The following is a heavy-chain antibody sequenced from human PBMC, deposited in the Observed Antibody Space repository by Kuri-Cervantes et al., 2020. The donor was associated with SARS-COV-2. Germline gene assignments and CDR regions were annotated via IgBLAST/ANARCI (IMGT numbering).Heavy chain of an antibody. Sequence: GGSLRLSCAASGFTFSSYAMSWVRQAPGKGLEWVSAISGRGGSTYYADSVKGRFTISRDNSENTLYLQMNSLRAEDTAVYDCAKVEGTNYDFWSGYYPQRNWFDPWGQGTLVTVSS. J-gene: IGHJ5*02. CDR3: AKVEGTNYDFWSGYYPQRNWFDP. V-gene: IGHV3-23*01. CDR1: GFTFSSYA. CDR2: ISGRGGST. D-gene: IGHD3-3*01.